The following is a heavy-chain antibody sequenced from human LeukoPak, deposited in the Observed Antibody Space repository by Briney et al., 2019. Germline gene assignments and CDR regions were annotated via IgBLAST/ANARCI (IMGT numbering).Heavy chain of an antibody. Sequence: GGSLRLSCAASGFTFSSYWMSWVRQAPGKGLEWVANIKQDESEKYYVDSVKGRFTISRDNAKSSLYLQMNSLRAEDTAVYYCARDKEVRGVIGGMDVWGQGSTVTVSS. V-gene: IGHV3-7*04. CDR1: GFTFSSYW. CDR3: ARDKEVRGVIGGMDV. D-gene: IGHD3-10*01. CDR2: IKQDESEK. J-gene: IGHJ6*02.